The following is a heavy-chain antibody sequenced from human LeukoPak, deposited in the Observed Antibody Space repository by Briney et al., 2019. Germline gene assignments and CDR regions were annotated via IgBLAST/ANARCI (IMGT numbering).Heavy chain of an antibody. CDR2: INPNSGAI. CDR3: ARDRSTDRDDAFDI. CDR1: GYTFIDYY. J-gene: IGHJ3*02. V-gene: IGHV1-2*02. Sequence: ASVKVSCKASGYTFIDYYMHWVRQAPGQGLEWMGWINPNSGAINYAQNFQDRVIMTRDTSITTVYLDLSRLTSDDTAVYFCARDRSTDRDDAFDIWGQGTMVTVSS.